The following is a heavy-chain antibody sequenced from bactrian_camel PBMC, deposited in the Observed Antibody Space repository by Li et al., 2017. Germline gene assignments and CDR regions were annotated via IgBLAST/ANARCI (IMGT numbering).Heavy chain of an antibody. Sequence: HVQLVESGGGFVQAGGSLRLSCTASGLTFDDYTTMGWFRQAPGKEREGVSCISWASTYYADSVKGRFTISRDNAKNTLYLQMNSLKPEDTAMYYCAANLCRLGSTSDFGRGYWGQGTQVTVS. V-gene: IGHV3S63*01. J-gene: IGHJ4*01. CDR2: ISWAST. CDR3: AANLCRLGSTSDFGRGY. CDR1: GLTFDDYT. D-gene: IGHD1*01.